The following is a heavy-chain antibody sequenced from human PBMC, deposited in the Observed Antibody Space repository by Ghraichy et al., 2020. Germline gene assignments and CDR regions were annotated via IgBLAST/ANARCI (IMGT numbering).Heavy chain of an antibody. V-gene: IGHV3-43D*04. CDR1: GFTFDDYA. Sequence: GGSLRLSCAASGFTFDDYAMHWVRQAPGKGLEWVSLISWDGGSKYYADSVKGRFTISRDNSKNSLYLQMNSLRAEDTAMYYCAKDIGYCSSASCPYYYYGMDAWGQGTTVTVSS. J-gene: IGHJ6*02. D-gene: IGHD2-2*01. CDR2: ISWDGGSK. CDR3: AKDIGYCSSASCPYYYYGMDA.